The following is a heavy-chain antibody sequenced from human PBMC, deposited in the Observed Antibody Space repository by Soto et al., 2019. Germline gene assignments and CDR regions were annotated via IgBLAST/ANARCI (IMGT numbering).Heavy chain of an antibody. CDR2: VKSKSDGATT. CDR1: GFTFSNVW. D-gene: IGHD1-26*01. Sequence: PAGSLTLSCPASGFTFSNVWMSWVRQAPGKGLEWVGRVKSKSDGATTDYAAPVKGRFTVSRDDLQNTLSLQMDSLKIVDTAVYFCTTAAGGMWGADFWGQGTPVTVSS. CDR3: TTAAGGMWGADF. V-gene: IGHV3-15*01. J-gene: IGHJ4*02.